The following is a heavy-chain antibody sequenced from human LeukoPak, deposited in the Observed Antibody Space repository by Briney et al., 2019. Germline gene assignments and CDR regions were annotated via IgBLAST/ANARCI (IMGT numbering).Heavy chain of an antibody. D-gene: IGHD6-13*01. Sequence: SETLSLTCTVSGGSISSYYWSWIRQPPGKGLEWIGYIYYSGSTNYNPSLKSRVTMSVDTSKNQFSLKLSSLTAADTAVYYCARSGSSWLEPRDWSFDYWGQGTLVTVSS. CDR1: GGSISSYY. CDR2: IYYSGST. CDR3: ARSGSSWLEPRDWSFDY. V-gene: IGHV4-59*01. J-gene: IGHJ4*02.